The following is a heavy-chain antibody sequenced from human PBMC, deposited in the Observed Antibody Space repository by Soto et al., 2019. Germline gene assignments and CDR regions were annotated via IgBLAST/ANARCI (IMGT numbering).Heavy chain of an antibody. V-gene: IGHV3-15*01. CDR3: TTDRGYFDWLSLPHFDY. CDR2: IKSKTDGGTT. Sequence: PGGSLRLSCAASGFTFSNAWMSWVGRAPGKGLEWVGRIKSKTDGGTTDYAAPVKGRFTISRDDSKNTLYLQMNSLKTEDTAVYYCTTDRGYFDWLSLPHFDYWGQGTLVTVSS. CDR1: GFTFSNAW. J-gene: IGHJ4*02. D-gene: IGHD3-9*01.